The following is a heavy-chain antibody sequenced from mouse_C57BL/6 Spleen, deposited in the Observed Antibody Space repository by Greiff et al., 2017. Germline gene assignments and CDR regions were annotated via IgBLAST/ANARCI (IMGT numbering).Heavy chain of an antibody. V-gene: IGHV1-59*01. D-gene: IGHD2-5*01. CDR1: GYTFTSYW. Sequence: QVQLQQSGAELVRPGTSVKLSCKASGYTFTSYWMHWVQQRPGQGLEWIGVIDPSDSSNNYNQKFKGKATLTVDTSSSTAYMQLSSLTSEDSAVYYCARSNSNYWYFDVWGTGTTVTVSS. CDR3: ARSNSNYWYFDV. CDR2: IDPSDSSN. J-gene: IGHJ1*03.